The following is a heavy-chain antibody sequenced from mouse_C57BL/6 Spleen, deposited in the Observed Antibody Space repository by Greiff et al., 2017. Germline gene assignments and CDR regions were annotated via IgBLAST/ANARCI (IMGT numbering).Heavy chain of an antibody. CDR1: GYTFTSYW. J-gene: IGHJ3*01. V-gene: IGHV1-64*01. CDR3: ARWGLRRGD. D-gene: IGHD2-2*01. CDR2: IHPNSGST. Sequence: VKLQQPGAELVKPGASVKLSCKASGYTFTSYWMHWVKQRPGQGLEWIGMIHPNSGSTNYNEKFKSKDTLTVDKSSSTAYMQLSSLTSEDSAVYYCARWGLRRGDWGQGTLVTVSA.